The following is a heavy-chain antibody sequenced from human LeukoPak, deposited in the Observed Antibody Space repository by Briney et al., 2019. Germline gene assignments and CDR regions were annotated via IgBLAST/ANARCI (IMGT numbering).Heavy chain of an antibody. CDR3: ARHQPYSSGWYPDY. J-gene: IGHJ4*02. V-gene: IGHV4-39*01. Sequence: SETLSLTCTVSGGSISSSSYYWGWIRQPPGKGMEWIGNIYYSGSTYCNPSLKSRVTISVDTSKIQFSLKLRSVTAADTAVYYCARHQPYSSGWYPDYWGQGTLVTVSS. D-gene: IGHD6-19*01. CDR1: GGSISSSSYY. CDR2: IYYSGST.